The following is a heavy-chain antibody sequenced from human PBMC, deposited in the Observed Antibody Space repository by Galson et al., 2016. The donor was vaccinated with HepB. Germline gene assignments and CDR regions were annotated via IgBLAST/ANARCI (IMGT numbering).Heavy chain of an antibody. D-gene: IGHD3-10*01. V-gene: IGHV1-69*13. Sequence: SVKVSCKASGVTVSSNAVSWVRQAPGQGLELMGGIIPILGTANYAQKFQGRVKITADESTRTAYMELSSLRSEDTAVYYCARGRGLWFGEGTPYYGMDVRGQGTTVTVSS. CDR3: ARGRGLWFGEGTPYYGMDV. CDR2: IIPILGTA. J-gene: IGHJ6*02. CDR1: GVTVSSNA.